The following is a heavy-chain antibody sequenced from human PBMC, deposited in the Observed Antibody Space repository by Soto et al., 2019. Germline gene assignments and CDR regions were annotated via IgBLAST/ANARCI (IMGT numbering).Heavy chain of an antibody. D-gene: IGHD3-9*01. V-gene: IGHV1-24*01. CDR3: ATIDILTGYCTFDY. CDR1: GYTLTELS. CDR2: FDPEDGET. J-gene: IGHJ4*02. Sequence: ASVKVSCKVSGYTLTELSMHWVRQAPGKGLEWMGGFDPEDGETIYAQKFQGRVTMTEDTSTDTAYMELSSLRSEDTAVYYCATIDILTGYCTFDYWGQGTLVTVSS.